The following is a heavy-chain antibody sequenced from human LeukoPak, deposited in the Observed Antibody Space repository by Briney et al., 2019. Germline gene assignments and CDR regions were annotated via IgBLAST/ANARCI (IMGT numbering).Heavy chain of an antibody. Sequence: GESLKISCKGSGYSFTSYWIGLVRQMPGKGLEWMGIIYPGDSDTRYSPSFQGQVTISADRSISTAYLQWSSLKASVTAMYYCARLVRYYFDYWGQGTLVTVSS. CDR3: ARLVRYYFDY. CDR2: IYPGDSDT. D-gene: IGHD2-2*01. J-gene: IGHJ4*02. V-gene: IGHV5-51*01. CDR1: GYSFTSYW.